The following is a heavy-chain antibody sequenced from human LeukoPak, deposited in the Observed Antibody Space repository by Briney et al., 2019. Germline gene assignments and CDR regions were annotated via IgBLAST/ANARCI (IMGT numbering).Heavy chain of an antibody. CDR3: AKDQGGYDLTDFDY. J-gene: IGHJ4*02. D-gene: IGHD5-12*01. Sequence: GASLRLSCAASGCTFSSYAMSWVRQAPGKGLEWVSAISGSGGSTYYADSVKGRFTISRDNSKNTLYLQMNSLRAEDTAVYYCAKDQGGYDLTDFDYWGQGTLVTVSS. V-gene: IGHV3-23*01. CDR1: GCTFSSYA. CDR2: ISGSGGST.